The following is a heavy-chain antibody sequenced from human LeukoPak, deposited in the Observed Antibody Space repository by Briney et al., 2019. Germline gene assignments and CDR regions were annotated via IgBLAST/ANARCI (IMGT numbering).Heavy chain of an antibody. V-gene: IGHV3-48*01. D-gene: IGHD3-22*01. CDR1: GFTFSSYS. CDR3: ATHTYYYDSSGYYDDAFDI. Sequence: GGSLRLSCAASGFTFSSYSVNWVRQAPGKGLEWVSYISSSSSTIYYADSVKGRFTISRDNAKNSLYLQMNSLRAEDTAVYYCATHTYYYDSSGYYDDAFDIWGQGTMVTVSS. J-gene: IGHJ3*02. CDR2: ISSSSSTI.